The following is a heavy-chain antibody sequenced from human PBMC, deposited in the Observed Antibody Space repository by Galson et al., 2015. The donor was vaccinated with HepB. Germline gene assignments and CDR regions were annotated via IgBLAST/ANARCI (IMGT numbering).Heavy chain of an antibody. J-gene: IGHJ6*02. Sequence: SVKVSCKASGGTFSSYAISWVRQAPGQGLEWMGGIIPIFGTANYAQKFQGRVTITADESTSTAYMERSSLRSEDTAVYYCASTSELELRPYYYYGMDVWGQGTTVTVSS. CDR1: GGTFSSYA. D-gene: IGHD1-7*01. CDR2: IIPIFGTA. CDR3: ASTSELELRPYYYYGMDV. V-gene: IGHV1-69*13.